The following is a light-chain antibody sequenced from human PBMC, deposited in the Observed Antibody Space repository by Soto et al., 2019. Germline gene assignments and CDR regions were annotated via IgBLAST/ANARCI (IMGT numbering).Light chain of an antibody. CDR1: QRVSSGF. V-gene: IGKV3-20*01. Sequence: IVLTQSPGTLSMSPGESATLSCRASQRVSSGFLAWYQQKPGQAPRLLIYGTSTRATAVPDRFSGGGSGTDFTLTISGLEPEDFAVYYCQQYGRSPYTFGLGTKLDIK. CDR3: QQYGRSPYT. J-gene: IGKJ2*01. CDR2: GTS.